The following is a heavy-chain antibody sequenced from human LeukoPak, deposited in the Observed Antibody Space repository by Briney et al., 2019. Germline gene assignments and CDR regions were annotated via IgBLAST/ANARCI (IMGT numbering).Heavy chain of an antibody. CDR3: ARVVVAATKWFDP. Sequence: SETLSLTCAVSGGSISSGSYYWSWIRQPPGKGLKWIGYIYYSGSTNYSPSLESRVTISVDTSKNQFSLKLSSVTAADTAVYYCARVVVAATKWFDPWGQGTLVTVSS. J-gene: IGHJ5*02. V-gene: IGHV4-61*01. CDR1: GGSISSGSYY. D-gene: IGHD2-15*01. CDR2: IYYSGST.